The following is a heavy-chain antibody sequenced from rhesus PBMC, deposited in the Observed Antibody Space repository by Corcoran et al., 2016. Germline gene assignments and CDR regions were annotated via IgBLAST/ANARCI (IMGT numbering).Heavy chain of an antibody. J-gene: IGHJ2*01. V-gene: IGHV4-160*01. CDR1: GGSISSNY. CDR2: IYGRGGTT. D-gene: IGHD6-25*01. Sequence: QVQLQESGPGLVKPSETLSLTCAVSGGSISSNYWSWIRQAPGKGLEWIGRIYGRGGTTHYNPSLKSRVTISTDTSKNQFSLKLSSVTAADTAVYYCARTRRGAAALGYFDIWGPGTPITISS. CDR3: ARTRRGAAALGYFDI.